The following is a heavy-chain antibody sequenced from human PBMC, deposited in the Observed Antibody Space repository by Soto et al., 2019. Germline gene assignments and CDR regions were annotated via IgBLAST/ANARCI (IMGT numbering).Heavy chain of an antibody. V-gene: IGHV1-18*01. J-gene: IGHJ3*02. CDR2: ISAYNGNT. CDR3: ARDRSSSGI. CDR1: GGTFSSYA. D-gene: IGHD6-6*01. Sequence: ASVKVSCKASGGTFSSYAISWVRQAPGQGLEWMGWISAYNGNTDYAQKFQDRVTMTTDTSTSTAYMELRSLRSDDTAVYYCARDRSSSGIWGQGTMVTVSS.